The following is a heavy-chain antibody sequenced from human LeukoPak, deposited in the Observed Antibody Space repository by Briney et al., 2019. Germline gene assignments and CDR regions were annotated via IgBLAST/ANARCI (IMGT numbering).Heavy chain of an antibody. Sequence: GGSLRLSCAASGFTVTTNYMSWVRQAPGKGLEWVSVMYISGNTKYADSVKGRFTISRDNSKNTLYLQMNSLRAEDTAAYYCARQGTDETSGYYAYWGQGTLVTVSS. J-gene: IGHJ4*02. CDR3: ARQGTDETSGYYAY. V-gene: IGHV3-66*04. CDR1: GFTVTTNY. D-gene: IGHD3-22*01. CDR2: MYISGNT.